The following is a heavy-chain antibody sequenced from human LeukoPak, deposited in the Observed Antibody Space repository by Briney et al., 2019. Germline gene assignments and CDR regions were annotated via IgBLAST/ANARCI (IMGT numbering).Heavy chain of an antibody. Sequence: GGSLRLSCAASGFTFNSYAMSSVRQAPGNGMGWGSAVSGGGGSTYHAGAVKGQFNICRDNSKNMLYMQMNSLRAEGTAVYYCAKGLTWRGSFDFWGQGTLVTVSS. CDR1: GFTFNSYA. CDR2: VSGGGGST. CDR3: AKGLTWRGSFDF. J-gene: IGHJ4*02. D-gene: IGHD3-16*01. V-gene: IGHV3-23*01.